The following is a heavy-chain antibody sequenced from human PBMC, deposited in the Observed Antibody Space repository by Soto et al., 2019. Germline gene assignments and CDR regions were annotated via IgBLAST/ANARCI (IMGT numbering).Heavy chain of an antibody. CDR3: ARSPGNRRSVGATTCDS. D-gene: IGHD1-26*01. CDR2: IYYSGSA. Sequence: QLQLQESGPGLVKPSETLSLTCTVSCGSISSSSYYLGWIRQPPGKGLEWIGSIYYSGSAYYNPSLKSRVNLSVATSTNQFSLKLSSVTAADTAVYYFARSPGNRRSVGATTCDSWGQGTLVTVSS. CDR1: CGSISSSSYY. J-gene: IGHJ4*02. V-gene: IGHV4-39*01.